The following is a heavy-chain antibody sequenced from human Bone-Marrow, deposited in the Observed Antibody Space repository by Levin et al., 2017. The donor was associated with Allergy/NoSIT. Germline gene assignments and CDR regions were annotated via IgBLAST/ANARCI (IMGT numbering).Heavy chain of an antibody. D-gene: IGHD1-14*01. CDR1: GGSFISGSYY. CDR2: SRYTGST. V-gene: IGHV4-39*01. CDR3: ARQQLIGNRVNWFDP. Sequence: SETLSLTCTVSGGSFISGSYYWAWIRQPPGTGLEWIGSSRYTGSTFYNPSLKSRVTISVDTSKDQFSLTLHSVTAADTSVFYCARQQLIGNRVNWFDPWGQGTLVNVAS. J-gene: IGHJ5*02.